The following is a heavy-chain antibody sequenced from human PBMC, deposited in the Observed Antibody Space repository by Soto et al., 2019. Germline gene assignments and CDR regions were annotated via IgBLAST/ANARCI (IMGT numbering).Heavy chain of an antibody. CDR3: ARESIAARPSPRYGMDV. Sequence: PGGSLRLSCAASGFTFSSYSMNWVRQAPGKGLEWVSSISSSSSYIYYADSVKGRFTISRDNAKNSLYLQMNSLRAEDTAVYYCARESIAARPSPRYGMDVWGQGTTVTVSS. CDR2: ISSSSSYI. D-gene: IGHD6-6*01. CDR1: GFTFSSYS. J-gene: IGHJ6*02. V-gene: IGHV3-21*01.